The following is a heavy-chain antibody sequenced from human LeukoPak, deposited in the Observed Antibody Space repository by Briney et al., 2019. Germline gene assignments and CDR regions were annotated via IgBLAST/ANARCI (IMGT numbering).Heavy chain of an antibody. J-gene: IGHJ5*02. D-gene: IGHD2-21*02. V-gene: IGHV3-23*01. CDR2: ISGSGGST. CDR3: ANSYCGGDCYLP. CDR1: GFSFSSYA. Sequence: GGSLRLSCAASGFSFSSYAMSWVRQAPGKGLEWVSAISGSGGSTDYADSVKGRFTISRDNSKNTLYLQMNSLRVEDTAVYYCANSYCGGDCYLPWGQGTLVTVSS.